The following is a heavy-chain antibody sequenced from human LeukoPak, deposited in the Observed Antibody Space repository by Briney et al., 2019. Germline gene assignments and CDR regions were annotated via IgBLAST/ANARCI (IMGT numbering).Heavy chain of an antibody. CDR1: GGSFSGYY. J-gene: IGHJ2*01. D-gene: IGHD3-3*01. V-gene: IGHV4-34*01. CDR2: INHSGST. CDR3: ARVAVDFWSGYIRYFDL. Sequence: SETLSLTCAVYGGSFSGYYWSWIRQPPGKGLEWIGEINHSGSTNYNPSLKSRVTISVDTSKNQFSLKLSSVTAADTAVYYCARVAVDFWSGYIRYFDLWGRGTLVTVSS.